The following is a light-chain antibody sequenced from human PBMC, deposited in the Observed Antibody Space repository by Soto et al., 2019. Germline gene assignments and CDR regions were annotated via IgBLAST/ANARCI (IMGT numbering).Light chain of an antibody. Sequence: DIQMTQSPSTLSASVGDRVTITCRASQSVSTWLAWYQQKPGKAPKLLIYKASNLESGVPSRFTGSGSGTEFTLTISSLQPDDFATYYCQQYNSYWGTFGQGTKVDIK. CDR2: KAS. CDR3: QQYNSYWGT. J-gene: IGKJ1*01. CDR1: QSVSTW. V-gene: IGKV1-5*03.